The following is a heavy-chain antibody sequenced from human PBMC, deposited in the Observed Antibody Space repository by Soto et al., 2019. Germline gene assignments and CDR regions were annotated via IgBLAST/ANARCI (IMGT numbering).Heavy chain of an antibody. CDR1: GDTFTNFG. CDR3: ERWGTPMDY. CDR2: ISAYNGNT. J-gene: IGHJ4*02. V-gene: IGHV1-18*01. Sequence: QVQLVQSGAEVKKPGASVKVSCKASGDTFTNFGISWVRQAPGQGLEWMGCISAYNGNTNYAQNFQGRVTMTTDTATSTAYMELRSLRSDDTSVYYCERWGTPMDYWGQGTLVTGSS. D-gene: IGHD3-16*01.